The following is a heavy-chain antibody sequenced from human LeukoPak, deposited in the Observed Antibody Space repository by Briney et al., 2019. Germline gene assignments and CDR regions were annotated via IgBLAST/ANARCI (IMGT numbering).Heavy chain of an antibody. CDR2: ISGSGGST. V-gene: IGHV3-23*01. CDR1: GFTFSSYA. D-gene: IGHD3-3*01. CDR3: AKDPYYDFWSGYYPPWYYFDY. J-gene: IGHJ4*02. Sequence: GGSLRLSCAASGFTFSSYAMSWVRQAPGKGLELVSAISGSGGSTYYADSVKGRFTISRDNSKNTLYLQMNSLRAEDTAVYYCAKDPYYDFWSGYYPPWYYFDYWGQGTLVTVSS.